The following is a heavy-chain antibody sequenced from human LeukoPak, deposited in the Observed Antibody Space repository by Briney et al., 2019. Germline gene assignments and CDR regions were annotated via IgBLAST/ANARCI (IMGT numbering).Heavy chain of an antibody. Sequence: SETLSLTCTVSGGSISSSSYYWGWIRQPPGKGLEWIGSIYYSGSTYYNPSLKSRVTISVDTSKNQFSLKLSSVTAADTAVYYCARQVRGRYCSSTSCYAGGHDPYNWFDPWGQGTLVTVSS. CDR2: IYYSGST. CDR1: GGSISSSSYY. J-gene: IGHJ5*02. CDR3: ARQVRGRYCSSTSCYAGGHDPYNWFDP. V-gene: IGHV4-39*01. D-gene: IGHD2-2*01.